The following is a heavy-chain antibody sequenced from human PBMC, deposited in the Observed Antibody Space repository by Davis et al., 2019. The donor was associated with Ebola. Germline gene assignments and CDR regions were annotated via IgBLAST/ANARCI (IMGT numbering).Heavy chain of an antibody. CDR3: AKDLWDFGVVAAGY. J-gene: IGHJ4*02. CDR2: ISYDGSNK. CDR1: GFTFSSYW. V-gene: IGHV3-30*18. D-gene: IGHD2-15*01. Sequence: GGSLRLSCAASGFTFSSYWMSWVRPAPGKGLEWVAVISYDGSNKYYADSVKGRFTISRDNSKNTLYLQMNSLRAEDTAVYYCAKDLWDFGVVAAGYWGQGTLVTVSS.